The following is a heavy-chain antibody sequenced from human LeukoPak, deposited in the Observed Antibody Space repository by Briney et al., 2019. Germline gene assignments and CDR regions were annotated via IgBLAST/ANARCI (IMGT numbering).Heavy chain of an antibody. D-gene: IGHD1-14*01. V-gene: IGHV1-2*02. J-gene: IGHJ4*02. Sequence: WASVKVSCKASGYSFTAYHLHWVRQAPGQGLEWMGWINPNSGATNYAQKFQGRVTMTRDTSLITAYMELSRLRSDDTAVYYCARETRSYCDYWGQGTLVTVSS. CDR1: GYSFTAYH. CDR2: INPNSGAT. CDR3: ARETRSYCDY.